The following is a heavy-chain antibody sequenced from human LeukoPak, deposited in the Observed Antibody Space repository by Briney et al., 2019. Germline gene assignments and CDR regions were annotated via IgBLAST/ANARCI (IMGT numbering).Heavy chain of an antibody. Sequence: ASVKVSCKASGYTFTSYGISWVRQAPGQGLEWMGWISAYNGNTNYAQKLQGRVTMTTDTSTSTAYMELRSLRSDDTAVYYCARERGRKYQLLLSRVPRRGNYMDVWGKGTTVTVSS. V-gene: IGHV1-18*01. CDR1: GYTFTSYG. CDR2: ISAYNGNT. J-gene: IGHJ6*03. D-gene: IGHD2-2*01. CDR3: ARERGRKYQLLLSRVPRRGNYMDV.